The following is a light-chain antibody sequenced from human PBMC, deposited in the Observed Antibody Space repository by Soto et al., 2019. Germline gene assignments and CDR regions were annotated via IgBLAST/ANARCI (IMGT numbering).Light chain of an antibody. CDR2: KAS. V-gene: IGKV1-5*03. CDR3: QQYHIYSGT. Sequence: DIQMTQSTSTLSASVGDRVTISCRASQSINSWLAWYQQRPGKPPNXLIYKASTLASGVPSRFSGSGSGTEFTLTINSLQPDDFATYYCQQYHIYSGTFGQGTKVDNK. CDR1: QSINSW. J-gene: IGKJ1*01.